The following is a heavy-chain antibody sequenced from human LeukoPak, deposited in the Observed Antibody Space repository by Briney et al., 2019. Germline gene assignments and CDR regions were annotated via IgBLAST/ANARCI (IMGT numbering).Heavy chain of an antibody. J-gene: IGHJ4*02. D-gene: IGHD3-3*01. Sequence: ASVKVSCKASGYSFTDKYMHWVRQAPGQGLEWMGWINPNSGGTNYAQKFQGRVTMTRDTSISTAYMELSRLRSDDTAVYYCARAMVITIFGVVTGSGYFDYWGQGTLVTVSS. CDR2: INPNSGGT. CDR3: ARAMVITIFGVVTGSGYFDY. V-gene: IGHV1-2*02. CDR1: GYSFTDKY.